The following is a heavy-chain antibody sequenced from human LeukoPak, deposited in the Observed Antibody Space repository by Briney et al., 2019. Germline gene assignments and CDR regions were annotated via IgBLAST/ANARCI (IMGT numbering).Heavy chain of an antibody. CDR2: IYYSGST. CDR1: GGSISSGDYY. CDR3: AREVITTSAFDI. D-gene: IGHD3-22*01. J-gene: IGHJ3*02. Sequence: SETLSLTCTVSGGSISSGDYYWSWIRQPPGKGLEWIGYIYYSGSTYYNPSLKSRVTISVDTSKNQFSLKLSSVTAADTAVYYCAREVITTSAFDIWGQGTMVTVSS. V-gene: IGHV4-30-4*01.